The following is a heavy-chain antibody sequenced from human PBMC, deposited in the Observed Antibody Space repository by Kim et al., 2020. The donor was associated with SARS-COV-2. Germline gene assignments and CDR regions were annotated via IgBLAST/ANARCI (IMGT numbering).Heavy chain of an antibody. CDR3: ARHESGRTYYYDSSGYSNFDY. V-gene: IGHV4-39*01. Sequence: SETLSLTCTVSGGSISSSSYYWGWIRQPPGKGLEWIGSIYYSGGTYYNPSLKSRVTISVDTSKNQFSLKLSSVTAADTAVNYCARHESGRTYYYDSSGYSNFDYWGQGTLVTVSS. D-gene: IGHD3-22*01. CDR2: IYYSGGT. CDR1: GGSISSSSYY. J-gene: IGHJ4*02.